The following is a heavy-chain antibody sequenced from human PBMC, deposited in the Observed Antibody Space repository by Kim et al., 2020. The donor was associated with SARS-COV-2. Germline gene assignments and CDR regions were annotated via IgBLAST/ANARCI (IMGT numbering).Heavy chain of an antibody. Sequence: ASVKVSCKASGYTFTQYGISWVRQAPGQGLEWVGWINTYNEKTNYVQKFQGRVAMTTDTSTSTAYMELSSLRSDDTAIYYCARADVDDFWSAYSSPNWFDPWGQGTLVTVSS. CDR2: INTYNEKT. D-gene: IGHD3-3*01. J-gene: IGHJ5*02. CDR3: ARADVDDFWSAYSSPNWFDP. CDR1: GYTFTQYG. V-gene: IGHV1-18*01.